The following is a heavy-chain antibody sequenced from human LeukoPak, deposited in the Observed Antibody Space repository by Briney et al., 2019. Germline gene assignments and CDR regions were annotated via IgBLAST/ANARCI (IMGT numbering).Heavy chain of an antibody. Sequence: GGSLRLSCAASGFTVSSNYMSWVRQAPGKGLEWVSVIYSGGSTYYADSVKGRFTISRDNSKNTLYLQMNSLRAEDTAVYYCARETPDYGSGSYFGYWGQGTLVTVSS. CDR2: IYSGGST. D-gene: IGHD3-10*01. CDR3: ARETPDYGSGSYFGY. CDR1: GFTVSSNY. V-gene: IGHV3-53*01. J-gene: IGHJ4*02.